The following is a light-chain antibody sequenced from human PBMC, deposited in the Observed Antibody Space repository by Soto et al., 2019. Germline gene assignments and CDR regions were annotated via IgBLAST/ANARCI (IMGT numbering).Light chain of an antibody. CDR1: QSISNW. V-gene: IGKV1-5*01. CDR3: QQYNNWPGT. Sequence: IPIAHAPSTPSASVGEIVTITCRASQSISNWLAWYQQKPGKAPKILIYDASILESGVPSRFSGSGYGTEFTLTISSLQSEDVAVYYCQQYNNWPGTLGQGTKVDI. CDR2: DAS. J-gene: IGKJ1*01.